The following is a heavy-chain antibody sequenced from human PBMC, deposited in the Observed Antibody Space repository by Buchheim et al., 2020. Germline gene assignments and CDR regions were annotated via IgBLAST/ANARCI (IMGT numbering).Heavy chain of an antibody. CDR1: SGSISSYY. V-gene: IGHV4-59*01. J-gene: IGHJ5*02. CDR2: IYYSGST. Sequence: QVQLQESGPGLVKPSETLSLTCTVSSGSISSYYWSWIRQPPGKGLEWIGYIYYSGSTNYNPSLKSRVTISVDTSKNQFSLKLSSVTAADTAVYYCARGGDIVVVPAASFDPWGQGTL. CDR3: ARGGDIVVVPAASFDP. D-gene: IGHD2-2*01.